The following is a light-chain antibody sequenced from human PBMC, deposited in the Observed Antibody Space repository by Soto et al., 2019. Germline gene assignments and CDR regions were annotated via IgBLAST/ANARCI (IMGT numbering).Light chain of an antibody. CDR1: QIVSNN. V-gene: IGKV3D-15*01. J-gene: IGKJ1*01. CDR2: LAS. CDR3: QQYYRYST. Sequence: EIVMSQSPATLSVSPGESATLPCRASQIVSNNLSGYQQRHGQAPRLLIYLASTRAPGISARFSGSGSGTEFTLTISYLESDDFATYYCQQYYRYSTFGQGTKV.